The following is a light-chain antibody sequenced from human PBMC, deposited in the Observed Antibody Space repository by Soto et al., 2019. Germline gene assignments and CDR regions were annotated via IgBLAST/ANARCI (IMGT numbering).Light chain of an antibody. CDR1: QSVSSN. J-gene: IGKJ4*01. V-gene: IGKV3-11*01. Sequence: EIVMTQSPANLSLSPGERATLSCRASQSVSSNLAWYQHKPGQPPRLLIYDASNRATGVPARFTGSGSGTEFTLTISGLEPDDLAVYYCQQRSDWPSTFCEGTKLQIK. CDR2: DAS. CDR3: QQRSDWPST.